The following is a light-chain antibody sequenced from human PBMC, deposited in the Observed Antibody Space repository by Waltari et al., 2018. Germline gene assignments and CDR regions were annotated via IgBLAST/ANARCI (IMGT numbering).Light chain of an antibody. CDR2: QDS. J-gene: IGLJ2*01. V-gene: IGLV3-1*01. Sequence: SYELTQPPSVSVSPGPTASITCPGDNLGDKYACWYLQKPGQSPVLVIYQDSKRPSGIPERFSGSNSGNTATLTISGTQAMDEADYYCQAWDSSVVFGGGTKLTVL. CDR1: NLGDKY. CDR3: QAWDSSVV.